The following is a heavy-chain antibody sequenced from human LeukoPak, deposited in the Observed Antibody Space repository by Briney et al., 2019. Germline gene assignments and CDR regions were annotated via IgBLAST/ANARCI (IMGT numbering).Heavy chain of an antibody. CDR1: GFTFSSYS. D-gene: IGHD3-16*02. J-gene: IGHJ4*02. CDR3: AKDRGIMITFGGVIPQY. V-gene: IGHV3-23*01. CDR2: ISGSGGST. Sequence: GGSLRLSCAASGFTFSSYSMNWVRQAPGKGLEWVSAISGSGGSTYYADSVKGRFTISRDNSKNTLYLQMNSLRAEDTAVYYCAKDRGIMITFGGVIPQYWGQGTLVTVSS.